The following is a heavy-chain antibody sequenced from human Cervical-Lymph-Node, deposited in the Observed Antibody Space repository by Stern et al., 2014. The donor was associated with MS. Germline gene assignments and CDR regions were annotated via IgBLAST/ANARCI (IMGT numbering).Heavy chain of an antibody. D-gene: IGHD6-19*01. CDR3: ASGWFERWFDS. Sequence: QVQLEQSGAEVKKPGSSVKVSCKASGDTFSSYSISWVLQAPGQGLEWMGGITPIFGTTNYAQKFQGRVTITADASTSTAYMELSSLRSEDTAVYYCASGWFERWFDSWGQGTLVTGSS. V-gene: IGHV1-69*01. CDR2: ITPIFGTT. CDR1: GDTFSSYS. J-gene: IGHJ5*01.